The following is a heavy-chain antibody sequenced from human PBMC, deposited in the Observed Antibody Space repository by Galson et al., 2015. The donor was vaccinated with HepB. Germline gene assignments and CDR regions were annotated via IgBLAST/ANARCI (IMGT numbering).Heavy chain of an antibody. D-gene: IGHD3-9*01. CDR2: INPSGGST. Sequence: SVKVSCKASGYTFTSYYMHWVRQAPGQGLEWMGIINPSGGSTSYAQKFQGRVTMTRDTSTSTVYMELSSLRSEDTAVYYCARDLDGLRYFDWLPIYYYYGMDVWGQGTTVTVSS. V-gene: IGHV1-46*01. CDR3: ARDLDGLRYFDWLPIYYYYGMDV. J-gene: IGHJ6*02. CDR1: GYTFTSYY.